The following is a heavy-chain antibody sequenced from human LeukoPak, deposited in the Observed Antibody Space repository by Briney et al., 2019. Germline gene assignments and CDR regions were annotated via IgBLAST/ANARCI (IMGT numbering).Heavy chain of an antibody. CDR2: IWYDGSNK. CDR1: GFTFSSYG. V-gene: IGHV3-33*01. Sequence: GRSLRLSCAASGFTFSSYGMHWVRQAPAKGLEWVAVIWYDGSNKYYADSVKGRSTISRDNSKNTLYLQMNSLRAEDTAVYYCARTSSTSSFDPWGQGTLVTVSS. J-gene: IGHJ5*02. D-gene: IGHD2-2*01. CDR3: ARTSSTSSFDP.